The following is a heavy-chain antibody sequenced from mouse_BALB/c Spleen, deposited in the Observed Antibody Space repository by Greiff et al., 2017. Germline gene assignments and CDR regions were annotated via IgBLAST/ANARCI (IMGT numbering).Heavy chain of an antibody. D-gene: IGHD2-4*01. Sequence: QVQLKESGPQLVRPGASVKISCKASGYSFTSYWMHWVKQRPGQGLEWIGMIDPSDSETRLNQKFKDKATLTVDKSSSTAYMQLSSPTSEDSAVYYCAREDDYDDYAMDYWGQGTSVTVSS. CDR2: IDPSDSET. CDR1: GYSFTSYW. CDR3: AREDDYDDYAMDY. V-gene: IGHV1S126*01. J-gene: IGHJ4*01.